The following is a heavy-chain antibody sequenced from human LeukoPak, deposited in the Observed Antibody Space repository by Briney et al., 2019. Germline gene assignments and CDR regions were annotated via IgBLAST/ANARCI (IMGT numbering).Heavy chain of an antibody. V-gene: IGHV1-8*01. J-gene: IGHJ5*02. CDR2: MNPNSGNT. Sequence: ASVKVSCKAFGYTFTNYDLNWVRQATGQGPEWIGWMNPNSGNTGYAQKFQGRATLTRSTSISTAYMELRSLTSEDTAVYYCARDYGGNSGWFDPWGQGTLVTVSS. D-gene: IGHD4-23*01. CDR3: ARDYGGNSGWFDP. CDR1: GYTFTNYD.